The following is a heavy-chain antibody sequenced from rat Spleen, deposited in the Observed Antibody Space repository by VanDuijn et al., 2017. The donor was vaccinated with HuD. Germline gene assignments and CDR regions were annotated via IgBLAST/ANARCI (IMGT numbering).Heavy chain of an antibody. CDR2: IWGDGST. V-gene: IGHV2-30*01. J-gene: IGHJ2*01. CDR1: GFSLTSYN. Sequence: QVQLKESGPGLVQPSQTLSLTCTVSGFSLTSYNVHWVRQPPGNGLEWMGVIWGDGSTAYNSALKSRLSISRDTSKSQVFLKMSSLKTEDTATYYCARDWGYNNYFDYWGQGVMVTVSS. CDR3: ARDWGYNNYFDY. D-gene: IGHD1-10*01.